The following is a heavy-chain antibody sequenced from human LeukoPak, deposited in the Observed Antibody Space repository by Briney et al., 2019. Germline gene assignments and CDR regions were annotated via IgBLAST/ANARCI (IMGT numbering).Heavy chain of an antibody. CDR3: ARVIRDKNYYYYMDV. V-gene: IGHV1-69*06. CDR1: GGTFSSYA. Sequence: SVTVSCTASGGTFSSYAISWVRQAPGQGLEWMGGIIPIFGTANYAQRFQGRVTITADKSTSTAYMELSSLRSEDTAVYYCARVIRDKNYYYYMDVWGKGTTVTVSS. J-gene: IGHJ6*03. CDR2: IIPIFGTA.